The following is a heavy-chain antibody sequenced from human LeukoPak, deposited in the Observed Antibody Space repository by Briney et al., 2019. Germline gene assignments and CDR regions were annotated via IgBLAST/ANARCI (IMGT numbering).Heavy chain of an antibody. Sequence: SETLSLTCTVSGGSISSYYWHWIRQPPGKGLEWIGYISYSGSTNYNPSLKSRVTISVDTSKNRFSLKLSSVTAADTAVYYCARSVRITIFGVVGPYYMDVWGKGTTVTVSS. D-gene: IGHD3-3*01. CDR3: ARSVRITIFGVVGPYYMDV. J-gene: IGHJ6*03. V-gene: IGHV4-59*08. CDR1: GGSISSYY. CDR2: ISYSGST.